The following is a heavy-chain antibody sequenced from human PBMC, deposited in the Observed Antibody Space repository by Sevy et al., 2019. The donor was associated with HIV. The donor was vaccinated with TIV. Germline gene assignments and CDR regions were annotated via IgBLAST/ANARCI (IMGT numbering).Heavy chain of an antibody. CDR2: IYYSGST. Sequence: SETLSLTCTVSGGSISSSSYYWGWIRQPPGKGLEWIAIIYYSGSTYYNPSLKSRVSIFMDTSKNQFSLKLSPVTAADPALYYCARLSLSRGVTTGSYYFDYWCQGTLVTVSS. CDR3: ARLSLSRGVTTGSYYFDY. CDR1: GGSISSSSYY. V-gene: IGHV4-39*01. D-gene: IGHD1-1*01. J-gene: IGHJ4*02.